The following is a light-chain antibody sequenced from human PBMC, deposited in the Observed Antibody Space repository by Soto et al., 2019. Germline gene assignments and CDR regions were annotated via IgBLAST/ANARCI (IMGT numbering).Light chain of an antibody. V-gene: IGKV3-11*01. J-gene: IGKJ1*01. CDR3: QQRSNWPWT. Sequence: EIVLTQSPATLSLSPGERATLSCRASQSVSSYLAWYQQKPGQAPRLLIYDASNRATGIPARFSGSGSETDFTLPISSLEPEDFAVYYCQQRSNWPWTFGQGTKVEIK. CDR2: DAS. CDR1: QSVSSY.